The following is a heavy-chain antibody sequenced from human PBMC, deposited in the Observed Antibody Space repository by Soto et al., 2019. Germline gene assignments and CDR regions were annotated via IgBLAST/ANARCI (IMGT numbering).Heavy chain of an antibody. CDR3: ARGPLRGKAAAGQSPGVDV. D-gene: IGHD6-13*01. J-gene: IGHJ6*01. Sequence: GESLKISCQGSGYSFTSYWISWESQMPGKGLEWMGRIDPRDSYTNYSPSFQGHVTISADKSISTAYLQWSSLKASDTAMYYCARGPLRGKAAAGQSPGVDVCEEGTAVTVSS. CDR2: IDPRDSYT. CDR1: GYSFTSYW. V-gene: IGHV5-10-1*01.